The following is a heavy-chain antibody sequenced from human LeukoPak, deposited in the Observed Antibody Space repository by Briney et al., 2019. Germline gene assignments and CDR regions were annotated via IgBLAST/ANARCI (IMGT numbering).Heavy chain of an antibody. CDR1: GGSISSYY. CDR3: ARVYPTYSSGWFFDY. D-gene: IGHD6-19*01. V-gene: IGHV4-4*07. J-gene: IGHJ4*02. CDR2: IYTSGST. Sequence: SETLSLTCTVSGGSISSYYWSWIRQPAGKGLEWIGRIYTSGSTNYNPSLKSRVTISVDKSKNQFSLKLSSVTAADTAVYYCARVYPTYSSGWFFDYWGQETLVTVSS.